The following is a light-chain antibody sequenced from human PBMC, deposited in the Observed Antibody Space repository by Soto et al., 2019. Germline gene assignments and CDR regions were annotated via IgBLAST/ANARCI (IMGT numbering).Light chain of an antibody. Sequence: EIVLTHSPGTLSLSPWERVTLSCRSSQSVTSSYIAWYQQKSGQAPRLLIYSASRGATGFPARFSGSGSGTDFTLTISGLEPEDFAVYHCQQYGTSLWKFGQGTKVDI. CDR1: QSVTSSY. V-gene: IGKV3-20*01. J-gene: IGKJ1*01. CDR3: QQYGTSLWK. CDR2: SAS.